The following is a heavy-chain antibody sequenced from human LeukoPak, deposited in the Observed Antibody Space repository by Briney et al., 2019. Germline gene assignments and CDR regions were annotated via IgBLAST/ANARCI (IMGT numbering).Heavy chain of an antibody. CDR3: AKVEYSSGWYSGLDAFNI. V-gene: IGHV3-74*01. D-gene: IGHD6-19*01. CDR2: IENDGSST. J-gene: IGHJ3*02. CDR1: GFTFRFYW. Sequence: GGSLRLSCAASGFTFRFYWMHWVRQAPGKGLVWVSRIENDGSSTSYADSVKGRFTISRDNSKNTLYLQMNSLRAEDTAVYYCAKVEYSSGWYSGLDAFNIWGQGTMVTVSS.